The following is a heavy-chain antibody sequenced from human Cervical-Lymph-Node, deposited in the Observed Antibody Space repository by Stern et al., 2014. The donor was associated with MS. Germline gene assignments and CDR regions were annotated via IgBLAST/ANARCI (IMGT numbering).Heavy chain of an antibody. V-gene: IGHV3-33*01. Sequence: VHLVESGGGVVQPGRSLRLSCAASGFTFSSYGMHWVRQAPGQGLEWVSVIWDAGSYKHYADSVKGRFTITSDHSKNTLYLHMNSLRAEDTAVYYCARSSSPSPYYYYGMDVWGQGTTVTVSS. D-gene: IGHD6-13*01. J-gene: IGHJ6*02. CDR3: ARSSSPSPYYYYGMDV. CDR2: IWDAGSYK. CDR1: GFTFSSYG.